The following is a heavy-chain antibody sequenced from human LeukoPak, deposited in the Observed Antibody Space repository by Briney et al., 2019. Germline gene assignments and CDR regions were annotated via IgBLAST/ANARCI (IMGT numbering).Heavy chain of an antibody. CDR2: IYHSGST. J-gene: IGHJ4*02. CDR3: ARGQKWELPDY. D-gene: IGHD1-26*01. CDR1: GGSFRGDYY. V-gene: IGHV4-38-2*02. Sequence: SETLSLTCTVSGGSFRGDYYWAWIRQPPGKGLEWIGSIYHSGSTYYNPSLKSRVTISVDTSKNQFSLKLSSVTAADTAVYYCARGQKWELPDYWGQGTLVTVSS.